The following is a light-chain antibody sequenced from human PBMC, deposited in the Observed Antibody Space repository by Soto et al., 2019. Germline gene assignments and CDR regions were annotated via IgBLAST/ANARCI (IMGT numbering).Light chain of an antibody. Sequence: CSISQSVSSNLAWYQQKPGQAPRLLIYGASNRATGIPDRFSGSGSGTDVSLIISRFGPSDCVVFSCQEDGSSAPLSFGGGTKVDIK. CDR2: GAS. V-gene: IGKV3-20*01. CDR1: QSVSSN. J-gene: IGKJ4*01. CDR3: QEDGSSAPLS.